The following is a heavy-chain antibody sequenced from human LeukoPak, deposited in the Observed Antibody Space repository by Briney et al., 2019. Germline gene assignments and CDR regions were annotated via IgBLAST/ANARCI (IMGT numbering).Heavy chain of an antibody. D-gene: IGHD3-16*02. J-gene: IGHJ4*02. CDR3: AIRPYLYRSTVGTRFDY. CDR2: IYPGDSDT. CDR1: GYSFTSYW. Sequence: GESLKISCKGSGYSFTSYWIGWVRQMPGKGLEWMGIIYPGDSDTRYSPSFQGQVTISADKSISTAYLQWSSLKASDTAMYYCAIRPYLYRSTVGTRFDYWGQGTLVTVSS. V-gene: IGHV5-51*01.